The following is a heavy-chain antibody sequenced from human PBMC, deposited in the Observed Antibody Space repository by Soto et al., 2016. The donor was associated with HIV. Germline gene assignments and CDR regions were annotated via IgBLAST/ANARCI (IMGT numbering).Heavy chain of an antibody. Sequence: EVQLVESGGGLVQPGGSLRLSCAASGFNFSSYWMHWVRLAPGKGLMWVSRINSDGSSTRYADSVKGRFTISRDNAKNTLYLQMNSLRADDTAVYYCARDRSFWSGSLYYWGQGTLVTVSS. D-gene: IGHD3-3*01. CDR3: ARDRSFWSGSLYY. J-gene: IGHJ4*02. V-gene: IGHV3-74*01. CDR2: INSDGSST. CDR1: GFNFSSYW.